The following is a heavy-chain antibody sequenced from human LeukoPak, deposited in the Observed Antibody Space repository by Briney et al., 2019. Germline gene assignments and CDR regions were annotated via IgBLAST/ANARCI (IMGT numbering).Heavy chain of an antibody. CDR2: ISYDGSNK. Sequence: PGGSLRLSCAASGFTFSSYGMHWVRQAPGKGLEWVAVISYDGSNKYYADSVKGRFTISRDNSKNTLYLQMNSLRAEDTAVYYCARIGLRFLPRGAFDYWGQGTLVTVSS. J-gene: IGHJ4*02. D-gene: IGHD3-3*01. CDR1: GFTFSSYG. V-gene: IGHV3-30*19. CDR3: ARIGLRFLPRGAFDY.